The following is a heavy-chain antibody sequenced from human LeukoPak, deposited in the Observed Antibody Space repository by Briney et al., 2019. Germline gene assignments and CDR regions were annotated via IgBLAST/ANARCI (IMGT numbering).Heavy chain of an antibody. V-gene: IGHV3-48*01. J-gene: IGHJ4*02. CDR1: GFSFSSYS. Sequence: GGSLRLSCAASGFSFSSYSMNWVRQAAGKGLEWVSYISSGSSTIYYADSVKGRFTISRDNAKKSLYLQMNSLRAEDTAVYYCARDRGTRFDYWGQGTLVTVSS. CDR2: ISSGSSTI. D-gene: IGHD2-2*01. CDR3: ARDRGTRFDY.